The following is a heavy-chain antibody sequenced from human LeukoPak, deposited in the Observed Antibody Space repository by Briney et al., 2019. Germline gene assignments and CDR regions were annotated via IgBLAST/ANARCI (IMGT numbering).Heavy chain of an antibody. V-gene: IGHV1-18*01. CDR2: ISAYNGNT. J-gene: IGHJ3*02. D-gene: IGHD2-2*01. CDR3: ARVGYCSSTSCWNDAFDI. Sequence: ASVKVTCKASGYTFTSYGISWVRQAPGQGLEWMGWISAYNGNTNYAQKLQGRVTMTTDTSTSTAYMELRSLRSDDTAVYYCARVGYCSSTSCWNDAFDIWGQGTMFTVSS. CDR1: GYTFTSYG.